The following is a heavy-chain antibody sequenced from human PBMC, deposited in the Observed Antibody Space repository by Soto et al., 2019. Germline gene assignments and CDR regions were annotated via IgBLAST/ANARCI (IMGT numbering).Heavy chain of an antibody. CDR3: ATDFGSGSYYPDY. J-gene: IGHJ4*02. Sequence: QVQLQESGPGLVKPSQTLSLTCTVSGGSISSGSYYWSWIRQHPGKGLEWIGYIYYGGNTYYNPSLKGRVSISVDTSKHQFSLKVNSVTAADTAVYYCATDFGSGSYYPDYWGQGTLVTVSS. CDR2: IYYGGNT. CDR1: GGSISSGSYY. D-gene: IGHD3-10*01. V-gene: IGHV4-31*03.